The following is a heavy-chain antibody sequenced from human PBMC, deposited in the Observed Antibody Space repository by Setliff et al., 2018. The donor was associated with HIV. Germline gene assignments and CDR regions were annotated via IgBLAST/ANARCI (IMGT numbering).Heavy chain of an antibody. Sequence: PSETLSLTCAVYGGSFSSYYWSWIRQPPGKGLEWIGEINHSGSTNYNPSLKSRVTISVDTSKNQFSLKLSSVTAADTAVYYCARGGADVLRYFDWLLSTRAEYFQHWGQGTLVTVSS. CDR3: ARGGADVLRYFDWLLSTRAEYFQH. CDR2: INHSGST. J-gene: IGHJ1*01. V-gene: IGHV4-34*01. CDR1: GGSFSSYY. D-gene: IGHD3-9*01.